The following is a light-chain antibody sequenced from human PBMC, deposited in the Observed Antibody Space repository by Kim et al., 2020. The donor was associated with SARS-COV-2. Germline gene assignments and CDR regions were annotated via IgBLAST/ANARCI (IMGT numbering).Light chain of an antibody. J-gene: IGKJ4*01. CDR2: NAS. Sequence: SPADRAPPSGRASQSVGNNYLAWYQQKPGRSPTLLIYNASSRVTGVADRFAGSGSGTDFTLTVSRLEPEDFAVYYCQQYAWAPLNFGGGTKVDIK. CDR1: QSVGNNY. CDR3: QQYAWAPLN. V-gene: IGKV3-20*01.